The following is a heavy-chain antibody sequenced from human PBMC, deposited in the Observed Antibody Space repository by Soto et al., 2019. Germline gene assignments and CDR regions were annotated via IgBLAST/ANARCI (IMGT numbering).Heavy chain of an antibody. CDR2: IYYSGTS. CDR3: ARLHCDSPNCVPLDP. Sequence: QLQLQESGPGLVKPSETLSLTCTVTGGSISDDTYYWGWIRQPPGKGLEWIGSIYYSGTSSYNPSLNSRVTMSVDTSKKQLSLRLSSVTAADTAVYYCARLHCDSPNCVPLDPWGQGTLVTVSS. V-gene: IGHV4-39*01. CDR1: GGSISDDTYY. J-gene: IGHJ5*02. D-gene: IGHD2-2*01.